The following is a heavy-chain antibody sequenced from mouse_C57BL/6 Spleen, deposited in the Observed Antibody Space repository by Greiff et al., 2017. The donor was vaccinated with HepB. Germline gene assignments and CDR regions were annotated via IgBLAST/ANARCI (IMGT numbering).Heavy chain of an antibody. CDR2: INPNNGGT. Sequence: VQLQQSGPELVKPGASVKIPCKASGYTFTDYNMDWVKQSHGKSLEWIGDINPNNGGTIYNQKFKGKATLTVDKSSSTAYMELRSLTSEDTAVYYCARRGYYYGSSYTWFAYWGQGTLVTVSA. CDR3: ARRGYYYGSSYTWFAY. D-gene: IGHD1-1*01. V-gene: IGHV1-18*01. CDR1: GYTFTDYN. J-gene: IGHJ3*01.